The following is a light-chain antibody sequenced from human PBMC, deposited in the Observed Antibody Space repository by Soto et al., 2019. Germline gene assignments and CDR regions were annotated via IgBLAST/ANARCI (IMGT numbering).Light chain of an antibody. CDR1: QSVGCTY. J-gene: IGKJ3*01. Sequence: EIVLTQSPGTLSLSPGERATLSCRASQSVGCTYLAWYQQKPGQAPKLLIYGVSSRATGIPDRFSGSGSGTDFTLTISRLEPEAFAVYYCQQYGTSPLTFGHGTKVDI. V-gene: IGKV3-20*01. CDR2: GVS. CDR3: QQYGTSPLT.